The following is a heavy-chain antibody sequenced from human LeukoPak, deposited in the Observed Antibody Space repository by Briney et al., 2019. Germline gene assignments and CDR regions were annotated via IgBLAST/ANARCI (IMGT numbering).Heavy chain of an antibody. V-gene: IGHV4-4*07. CDR2: IYFSGST. Sequence: SETLSLTCTVSGDSIHNYYWNWIRQPAGKGLEWSGRIYFSGSTSYNPSLKSRLTMSADTSKKQFSLKLTSVTVADTAVYYCAREKAVAPDYYYYVDVWGKGTTVTVSS. CDR1: GDSIHNYY. CDR3: AREKAVAPDYYYYVDV. J-gene: IGHJ6*03. D-gene: IGHD2-15*01.